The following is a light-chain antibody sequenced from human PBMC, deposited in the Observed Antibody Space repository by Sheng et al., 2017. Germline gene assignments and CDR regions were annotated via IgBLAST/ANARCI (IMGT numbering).Light chain of an antibody. J-gene: IGKJ1*01. V-gene: IGKV3-20*01. CDR1: ETGTSSF. CDR3: QQYYIAPWT. CDR2: ATS. Sequence: EIVLTQSPGTLSLSPGERATLSCRASETGTSSFIAWSQHKPGQAPRLLIYATSSRATGIPDRFSGSGSGTDFTLTINKLEPEDFAVYYCQQYYIAPWTFGQGTKVEIK.